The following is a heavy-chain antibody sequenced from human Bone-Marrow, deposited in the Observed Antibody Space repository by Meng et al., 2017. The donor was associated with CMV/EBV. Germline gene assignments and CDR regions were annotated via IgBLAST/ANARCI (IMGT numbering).Heavy chain of an antibody. D-gene: IGHD1-1*01. CDR2: INHSGST. CDR1: GGSFSGYY. CDR3: ARVNWNYFDY. V-gene: IGHV4-34*01. Sequence: SETLSLTCAVYGGSFSGYYWSWIRQPPGKGLEWIGEINHSGSTNYNPSLKSRVTISVDTSKNQFSLKLSSVTAADTAVYYCARVNWNYFDYWDQGTLVTVSS. J-gene: IGHJ4*02.